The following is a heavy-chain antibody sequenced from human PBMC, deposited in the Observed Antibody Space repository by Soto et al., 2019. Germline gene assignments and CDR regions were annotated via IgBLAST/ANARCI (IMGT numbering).Heavy chain of an antibody. CDR2: ISVYNGNT. CDR3: ARAPTILDAFDI. V-gene: IGHV1-18*01. D-gene: IGHD3-10*01. J-gene: IGHJ3*02. CDR1: GYIFTTYG. Sequence: QVQLVQSGVEVKKPGASVKVSCKASGYIFTTYGITWVRQAPGQGLEWMGWISVYNGNTNYGQKVQGRVTMTTDTSTSTAYMELRSLRSDDTAVYCCARAPTILDAFDIWGQGTMVTVFS.